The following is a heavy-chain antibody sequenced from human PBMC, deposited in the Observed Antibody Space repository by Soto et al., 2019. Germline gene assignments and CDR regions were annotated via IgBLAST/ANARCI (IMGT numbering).Heavy chain of an antibody. CDR3: VRTSLAVAAATREDY. CDR2: INSDGSST. CDR1: GFTFSSYW. D-gene: IGHD2-15*01. J-gene: IGHJ4*02. Sequence: EVQLVESGGGLVQPGGSLRLSCAASGFTFSSYWMHWVRQAPGKGLVWVSRINSDGSSTSYADSVQGRFTISRDNAKNTLYLQMNSLRAEDTAVYYCVRTSLAVAAATREDYWGQGTLVTVSS. V-gene: IGHV3-74*01.